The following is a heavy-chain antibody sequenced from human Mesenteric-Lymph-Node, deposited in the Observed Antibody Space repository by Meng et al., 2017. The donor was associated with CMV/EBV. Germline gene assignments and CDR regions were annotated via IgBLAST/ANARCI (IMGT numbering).Heavy chain of an antibody. CDR2: IYYSGST. V-gene: IGHV4-59*12. CDR3: AREDTGEGYFDY. CDR1: SGSISSSY. Sequence: GSLRLSCTFSSGSISSSYWSWIRQPPGKGLEWIGYIYYSGSTNYNPSLKSRVTISVDTSKNQFSLKLSSVTAADTAVYYCAREDTGEGYFDYWGQGTLVTVSS. J-gene: IGHJ4*02.